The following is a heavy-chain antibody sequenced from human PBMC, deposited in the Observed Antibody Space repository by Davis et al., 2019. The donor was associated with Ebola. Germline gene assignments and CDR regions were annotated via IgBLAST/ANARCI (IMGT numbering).Heavy chain of an antibody. Sequence: GESLKISCATFEFNFNANYMSWIRQAPGKGLEWVSYISDSGTNTQYTDSVKGRFTISRDNARSSLFLQMNSLRADDTAVYYCAKSQTNHDSWSGYREAFDIWGQGTMVTVSS. CDR2: ISDSGTNT. D-gene: IGHD3-3*01. CDR1: EFNFNANY. CDR3: AKSQTNHDSWSGYREAFDI. V-gene: IGHV3-11*01. J-gene: IGHJ3*02.